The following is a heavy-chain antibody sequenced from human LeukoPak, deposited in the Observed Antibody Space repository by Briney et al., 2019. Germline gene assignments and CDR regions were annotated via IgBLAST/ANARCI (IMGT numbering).Heavy chain of an antibody. Sequence: ASVKVSCKASGYTFTSYDINWVRQATGQGLEWMGWMNPNSGNTGYAQKFQGRVTMTRNTSISTAYMELSSLRSEDTAVYYCARGLEYSSSWLHRTKGVKDVWGQGTTVTVSS. CDR3: ARGLEYSSSWLHRTKGVKDV. D-gene: IGHD6-13*01. J-gene: IGHJ6*02. CDR2: MNPNSGNT. V-gene: IGHV1-8*01. CDR1: GYTFTSYD.